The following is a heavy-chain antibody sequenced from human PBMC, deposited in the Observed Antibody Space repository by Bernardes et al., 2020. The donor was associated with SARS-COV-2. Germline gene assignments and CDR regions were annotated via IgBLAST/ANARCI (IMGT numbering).Heavy chain of an antibody. CDR1: GGSISSGGYY. CDR3: ARVYSSSSPYYYYGMDV. J-gene: IGHJ6*02. D-gene: IGHD6-6*01. CDR2: IYYRGRT. Sequence: SETLSLTCTVSGGSISSGGYYWTWIRQHPGKGLEWIGYIYYRGRTYYNPSLKSRVTISVDASKNQFSLKLNSVTAADTAMYYCARVYSSSSPYYYYGMDVWGQGTTVTGSS. V-gene: IGHV4-31*03.